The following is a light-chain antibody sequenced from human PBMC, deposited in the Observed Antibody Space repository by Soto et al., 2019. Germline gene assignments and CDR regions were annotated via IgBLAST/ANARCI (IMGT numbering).Light chain of an antibody. Sequence: QSVLTQPASVSGSPGQSITISCTGTSSDVGGYNYVSWYQQHPGKAPKLMIYEVNKRPSGVPGRFSGSKSGNTASLTVSGLQAEDEADYYCSSYAGNNNLSFGGGTKLTVL. CDR1: SSDVGGYNY. J-gene: IGLJ3*02. CDR2: EVN. V-gene: IGLV2-8*01. CDR3: SSYAGNNNLS.